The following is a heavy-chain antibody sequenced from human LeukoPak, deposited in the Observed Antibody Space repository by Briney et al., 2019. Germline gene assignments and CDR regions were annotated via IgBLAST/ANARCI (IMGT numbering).Heavy chain of an antibody. V-gene: IGHV4-61*02. J-gene: IGHJ6*03. CDR1: GGSISSGSYY. CDR3: ARESAGYMDV. Sequence: SETLSLTCTVSGGSISSGSYYWSWIRQPAGKGLEWIGRIYTSGSTNYNPSLKSRVTISVDTSKNQFSLKLSSVTAADTAVYYCARESAGYMDVWGKGTTVTVSS. CDR2: IYTSGST.